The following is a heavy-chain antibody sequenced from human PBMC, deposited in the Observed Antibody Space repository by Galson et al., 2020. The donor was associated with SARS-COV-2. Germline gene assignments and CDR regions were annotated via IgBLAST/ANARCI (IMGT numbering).Heavy chain of an antibody. J-gene: IGHJ4*02. Sequence: GESLKISCTASGFTFSNAWMSWVRQAPGKGLEWVGRIKSKTDGGTTDYAAPVKGRFTISRDDSKNTLYLQMNSLKTEDTAVYYCTTELYDFWSGYPDYWGQGTLVTVSS. D-gene: IGHD3-3*01. CDR1: GFTFSNAW. CDR3: TTELYDFWSGYPDY. V-gene: IGHV3-15*01. CDR2: IKSKTDGGTT.